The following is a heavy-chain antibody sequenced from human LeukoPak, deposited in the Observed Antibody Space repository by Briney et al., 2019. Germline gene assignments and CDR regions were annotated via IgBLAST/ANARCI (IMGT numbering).Heavy chain of an antibody. CDR3: AAAPRFNWNYAILHDP. CDR1: GFTFTSSA. V-gene: IGHV1-58*02. Sequence: SVKVSCKASGFTFTSSAMQWVRQARGQRLEWIGWIVVGSGNTNYAQKFQERVTITRDMSTSTAYMELSSLRSEDTAVYYCAAAPRFNWNYAILHDPWGQGTLVTVSS. D-gene: IGHD1-7*01. J-gene: IGHJ5*02. CDR2: IVVGSGNT.